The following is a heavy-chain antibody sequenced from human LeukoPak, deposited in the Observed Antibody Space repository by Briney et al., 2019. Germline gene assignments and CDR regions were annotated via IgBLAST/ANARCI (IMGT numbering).Heavy chain of an antibody. CDR3: ARGLGSSTSRHTFDI. V-gene: IGHV3-23*01. J-gene: IGHJ3*02. Sequence: PGGSLRLSCAASGFTVSSNYMSWVRQAPGKGLEWVSAISGSGGSTYFADSVKGRFTISRDNSKNTLYLQMNSLSAEDTAIYYCARGLGSSTSRHTFDIRGQGTMVTVSS. CDR1: GFTVSSNY. D-gene: IGHD2-2*01. CDR2: ISGSGGST.